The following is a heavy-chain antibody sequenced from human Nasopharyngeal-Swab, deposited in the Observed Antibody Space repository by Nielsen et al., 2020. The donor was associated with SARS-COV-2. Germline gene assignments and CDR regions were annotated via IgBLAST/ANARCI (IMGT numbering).Heavy chain of an antibody. Sequence: VRQMPGKGLEWMGWINTNTGNPTYAQGFTGRFVFSLDTSVSTAYLQISSLKAEDTAVYYCARDQDSGSYWGQGTLVTVSS. V-gene: IGHV7-4-1*02. D-gene: IGHD1-26*01. CDR3: ARDQDSGSY. J-gene: IGHJ4*02. CDR2: INTNTGNP.